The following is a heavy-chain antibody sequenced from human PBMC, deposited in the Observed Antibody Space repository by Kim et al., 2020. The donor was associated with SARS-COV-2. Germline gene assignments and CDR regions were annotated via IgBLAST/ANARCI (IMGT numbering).Heavy chain of an antibody. J-gene: IGHJ4*02. CDR2: IYHSGST. V-gene: IGHV4-4*02. Sequence: SETLSLTCAVSGGSISSSNWWSWVRQPPGKGLEWIGEIYHSGSTNYNPSLKSRVTISVDKSKNQFSLKLSSVTAADTAVYYCATTPYYYDSSGYPSPNDYWGQGTLVTVSS. D-gene: IGHD3-22*01. CDR1: GGSISSSNW. CDR3: ATTPYYYDSSGYPSPNDY.